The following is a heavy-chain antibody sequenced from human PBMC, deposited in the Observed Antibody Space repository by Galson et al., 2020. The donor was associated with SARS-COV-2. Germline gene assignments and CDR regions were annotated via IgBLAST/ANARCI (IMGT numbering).Heavy chain of an antibody. J-gene: IGHJ4*02. Sequence: SETLSLTCTVSGGSISSSSYYWGWIRQPPGKGLEWIGSIYYSGSTYYNPSLKSRVTISVDTSKNQFSLKLSSVTAADTAVYYCARHHYGSGRGFGYWGQGTLVTVSS. D-gene: IGHD3-10*01. CDR1: GGSISSSSYY. CDR3: ARHHYGSGRGFGY. V-gene: IGHV4-39*01. CDR2: IYYSGST.